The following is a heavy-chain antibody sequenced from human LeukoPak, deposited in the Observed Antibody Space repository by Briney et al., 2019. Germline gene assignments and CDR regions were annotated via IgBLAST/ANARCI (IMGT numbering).Heavy chain of an antibody. Sequence: GGSLRLSCATSGFTFRNDWVTWVRQAQGKGLEWVANINQDGSKKNYVDSVKGRFTISRDNTENSLFLQMNSLRAEDTAVYYCARVQWELRGVGSYFDYWGQGTLVTVSS. D-gene: IGHD1-26*01. CDR1: GFTFRNDW. J-gene: IGHJ4*02. V-gene: IGHV3-7*01. CDR3: ARVQWELRGVGSYFDY. CDR2: INQDGSKK.